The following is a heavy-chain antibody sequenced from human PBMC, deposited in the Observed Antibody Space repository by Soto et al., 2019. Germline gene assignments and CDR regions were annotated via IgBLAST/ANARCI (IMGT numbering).Heavy chain of an antibody. D-gene: IGHD6-19*01. V-gene: IGHV3-23*01. J-gene: IGHJ1*01. CDR1: GFTFSSYA. Sequence: EVQLLESGGGLVQPGGSLRLSCAASGFTFSSYAMSWVRQAPGKGLGWGSAISGSGGSTYYADSVKGRFTIYRDNSKNTLYLQMNSLRAEDTAVYYCAKDLKEQWLTGLGYFQHWGQGTLVTVSS. CDR2: ISGSGGST. CDR3: AKDLKEQWLTGLGYFQH.